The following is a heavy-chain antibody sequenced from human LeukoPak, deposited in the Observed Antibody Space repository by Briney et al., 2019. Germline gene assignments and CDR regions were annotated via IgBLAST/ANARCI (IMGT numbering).Heavy chain of an antibody. CDR3: ARSSRGAFDY. CDR2: IYHSGST. V-gene: IGHV4-38-2*02. CDR1: GYSISSGNY. D-gene: IGHD3-10*01. Sequence: SETLSLTCTVSGYSISSGNYWDWIRQLPGKGLEWIGSIYHSGSTYYNPSLKSRVTISVDTSKNQFSLKLSSVTAADTAVYYCARSSRGAFDYWGQGTLVTVSS. J-gene: IGHJ4*02.